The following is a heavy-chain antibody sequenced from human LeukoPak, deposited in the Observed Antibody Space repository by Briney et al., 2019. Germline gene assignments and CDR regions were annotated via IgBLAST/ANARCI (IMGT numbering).Heavy chain of an antibody. J-gene: IGHJ4*02. CDR3: AKAILWFGELWYFDY. CDR2: ISAYNGNT. V-gene: IGHV1-18*01. Sequence: ASVKVSCKASGYTFTSYGISWVRQAPGQGLEWMGWISAYNGNTNYAQKLQGRVTMTTDTSTSTAYMELRSLRSDDTAVYYCAKAILWFGELWYFDYWGQGTLVTVSS. D-gene: IGHD3-10*01. CDR1: GYTFTSYG.